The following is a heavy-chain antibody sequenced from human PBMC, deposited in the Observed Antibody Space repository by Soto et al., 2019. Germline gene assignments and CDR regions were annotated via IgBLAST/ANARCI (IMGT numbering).Heavy chain of an antibody. Sequence: ASVKVSCKASDYTFTSYGIIWVRQAPGQGLEWIGWISVYNGNTNYAQKFRGRVTMTTDISTTTAYMEMRSLRSDDTAVYYCARSGSSWNLREFDYWGQGTLVTV. D-gene: IGHD6-13*01. V-gene: IGHV1-18*01. CDR2: ISVYNGNT. CDR3: ARSGSSWNLREFDY. CDR1: DYTFTSYG. J-gene: IGHJ4*02.